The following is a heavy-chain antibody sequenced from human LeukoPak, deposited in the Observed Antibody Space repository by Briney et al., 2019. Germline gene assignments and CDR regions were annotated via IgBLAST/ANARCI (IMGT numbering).Heavy chain of an antibody. CDR3: AKAPVTSCRGAYCYPFDS. J-gene: IGHJ4*02. CDR1: GFTFSSYS. CDR2: TSSSDAGT. D-gene: IGHD2-21*01. Sequence: PGGSLRHTCAASGFTFSSYSMNWVRQTPGKGLEWVAATSSSDAGTYHADSVRGRFTISRDNSKNTLYLQMNSLRAEDAAVYFCAKAPVTSCRGAYCYPFDSWGQGTLVTVSS. V-gene: IGHV3-23*01.